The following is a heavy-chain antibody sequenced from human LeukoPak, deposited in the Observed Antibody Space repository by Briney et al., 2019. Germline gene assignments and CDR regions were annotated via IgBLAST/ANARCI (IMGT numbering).Heavy chain of an antibody. CDR2: IYWNDDK. J-gene: IGHJ4*02. CDR3: AHRRDGGSCYDY. V-gene: IGHV2-5*01. D-gene: IGHD2-15*01. Sequence: ESGPTLVKPTQTLTLTCTFSGFSLSTSGVGVGWIRQPPGKALEWLALIYWNDDKRYSPSLRSRLTITKDTSKNQVVLTMANMDPVDTATYYCAHRRDGGSCYDYWGQGTLVTVSS. CDR1: GFSLSTSGVG.